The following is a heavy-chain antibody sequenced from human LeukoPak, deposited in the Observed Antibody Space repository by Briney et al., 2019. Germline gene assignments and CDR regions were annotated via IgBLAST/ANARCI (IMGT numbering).Heavy chain of an antibody. J-gene: IGHJ5*02. Sequence: GGSLRLSCAASGFTLSSYWMSWVRQAPGKGLEWVANINQDGSEKYYVDSVKGRFTISRDNAKNSLYLQMNSLRAEDTAVYYCAREGCSGGSCYHNWFDPWGQGTLVTVSS. CDR2: INQDGSEK. V-gene: IGHV3-7*01. D-gene: IGHD2-15*01. CDR1: GFTLSSYW. CDR3: AREGCSGGSCYHNWFDP.